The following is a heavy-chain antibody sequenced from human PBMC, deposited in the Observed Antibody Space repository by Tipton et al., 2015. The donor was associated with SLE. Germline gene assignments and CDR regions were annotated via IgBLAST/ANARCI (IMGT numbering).Heavy chain of an antibody. Sequence: TLSLTCAVYGGSFSGYYWTWSRQPPGKGLEWIGEINHSGSTSYNPSLKSRVTISVDTSKNQFSLKLTSVTAADTAIYYCARGGEYGSSWHPRNYYYMDVWGKGTTVTVSS. CDR1: GGSFSGYY. V-gene: IGHV4-34*01. D-gene: IGHD6-13*01. J-gene: IGHJ6*03. CDR3: ARGGEYGSSWHPRNYYYMDV. CDR2: INHSGST.